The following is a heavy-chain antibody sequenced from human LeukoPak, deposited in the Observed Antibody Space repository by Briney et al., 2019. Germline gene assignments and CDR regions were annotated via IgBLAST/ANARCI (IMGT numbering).Heavy chain of an antibody. CDR1: GFTFSSYS. D-gene: IGHD3-16*02. Sequence: GSLRLSCAASGFTFSSYSMNWVRQAPGKGLEWVSSISSSSSYIYYADSVKGRFTISRDNAKNSLYLQMNSLRAEDTAVYYCARDYPGSPSSDAFDIWGQGTMVTVSS. J-gene: IGHJ3*02. CDR3: ARDYPGSPSSDAFDI. V-gene: IGHV3-21*01. CDR2: ISSSSSYI.